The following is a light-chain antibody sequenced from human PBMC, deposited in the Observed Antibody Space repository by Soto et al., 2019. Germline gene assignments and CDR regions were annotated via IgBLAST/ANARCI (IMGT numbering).Light chain of an antibody. J-gene: IGKJ2*01. Sequence: DIQMTQSPSSLSASVGDRVTITCRASQSISSYLNWYQQKPGKAPKLLIYAASSLQSGFPSRFTGSGSGTDFTLIISSLQPEDFATYYCQQSNSIQHTFGQGTKLEIK. CDR2: AAS. V-gene: IGKV1-39*01. CDR3: QQSNSIQHT. CDR1: QSISSY.